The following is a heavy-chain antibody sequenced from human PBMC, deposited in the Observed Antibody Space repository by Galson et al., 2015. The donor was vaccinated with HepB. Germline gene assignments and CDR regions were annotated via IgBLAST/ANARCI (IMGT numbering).Heavy chain of an antibody. CDR1: GYTFTNSG. J-gene: IGHJ4*02. D-gene: IGHD5-24*01. CDR2: ISPYNTNP. CDR3: ARDRLGYRDYMDY. Sequence: SVKVSCKASGYTFTNSGIGWVRQAPRQGLEWMGWISPYNTNPSYAQKFQGRVTMTTDTSTTTAYMELRSLRFDDTAVYYCARDRLGYRDYMDYWGQGTLVSVSS. V-gene: IGHV1-18*01.